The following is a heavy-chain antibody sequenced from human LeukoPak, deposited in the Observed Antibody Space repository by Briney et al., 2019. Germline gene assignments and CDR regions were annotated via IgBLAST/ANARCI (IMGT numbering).Heavy chain of an antibody. D-gene: IGHD6-19*01. Sequence: GGSLRLSCAASGFTFSSYGMIWVRQAPGKGLEWVSAISGSGGSTYYADSVKGRFTISRDNSKNTLYLQMNSLRAEDTAVYYCAKVGIEQWLSQGQFFDYWGQGTLVTVSS. V-gene: IGHV3-23*01. CDR3: AKVGIEQWLSQGQFFDY. CDR1: GFTFSSYG. CDR2: ISGSGGST. J-gene: IGHJ4*02.